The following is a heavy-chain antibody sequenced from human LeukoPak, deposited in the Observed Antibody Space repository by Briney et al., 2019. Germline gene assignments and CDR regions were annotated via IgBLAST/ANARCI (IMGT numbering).Heavy chain of an antibody. D-gene: IGHD3-3*01. CDR1: GFTFTSSA. Sequence: SVKVSCKASGFTFTSSAMQWVRQARGQRLEWIGWIVVGRGNTNYAQKFQERVTITRDMSTSTAYMELSSLRSEDTAVYYCARRSRESFGVVIYYYFDYWGQGALVTVSS. CDR2: IVVGRGNT. CDR3: ARRSRESFGVVIYYYFDY. V-gene: IGHV1-58*02. J-gene: IGHJ4*02.